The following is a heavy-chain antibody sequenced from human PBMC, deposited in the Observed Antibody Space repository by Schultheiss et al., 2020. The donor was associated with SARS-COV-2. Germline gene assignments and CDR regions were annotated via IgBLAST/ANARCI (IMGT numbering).Heavy chain of an antibody. CDR3: AKVVPHYYYYMDV. V-gene: IGHV3-23*01. CDR1: GFTFSSYG. Sequence: GGSLRLSCAASGFTFSSYGMHWVRQAPGKGLEWVSAISGSGGSTYYADSVKGRFTISRDNSKNTLYLQMNSLRAEDTAVYYCAKVVPHYYYYMDVWGKGTTVTVSS. J-gene: IGHJ6*03. CDR2: ISGSGGST. D-gene: IGHD4/OR15-4a*01.